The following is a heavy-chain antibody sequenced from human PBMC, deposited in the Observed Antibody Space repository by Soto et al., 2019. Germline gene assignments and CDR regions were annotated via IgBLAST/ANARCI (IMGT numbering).Heavy chain of an antibody. J-gene: IGHJ4*02. CDR1: GDSISTYY. V-gene: IGHV4-59*01. CDR2: SFPSGST. CDR3: AGDMPYGAGSLAGCDY. D-gene: IGHD1-26*01. Sequence: SETLSLTCTVSGDSISTYYCSWIRQAPGRGLEWIGYSFPSGSTKYNPSLKSRATISVDTAKNQFSLKLSSVTAADTAVYYCAGDMPYGAGSLAGCDYWGQGILVTVSS.